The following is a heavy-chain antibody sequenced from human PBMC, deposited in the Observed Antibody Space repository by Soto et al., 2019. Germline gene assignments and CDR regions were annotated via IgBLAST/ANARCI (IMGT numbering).Heavy chain of an antibody. Sequence: SFKDSCKASGYTGHGYYMHGVRQAPGQGLEWMGWINPNSGGTNYAQKFQGRVTITADESTSTAYMELSSLRSEDTAVYYCAVEMATITVGYWGQGPLVTVSA. CDR1: GYTGHGYY. J-gene: IGHJ4*02. CDR3: AVEMATITVGY. V-gene: IGHV1-2*02. CDR2: INPNSGGT. D-gene: IGHD5-12*01.